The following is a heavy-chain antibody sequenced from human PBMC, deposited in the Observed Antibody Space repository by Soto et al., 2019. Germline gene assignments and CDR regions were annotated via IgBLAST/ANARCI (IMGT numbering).Heavy chain of an antibody. CDR1: GFDFGSFG. D-gene: IGHD2-21*01. V-gene: IGHV1-58*02. Sequence: QMQLVQSGPEVKKPGTSVKVSCKASGFDFGSFGIQWLRQSQGQGFEWIGWIVVATGSTNYAPNFQGRVTITRDMYTNTAYMDLTNLRSDDTAVYFCSADRPHIAIGWPVWGQGTIVAVSS. CDR2: IVVATGST. J-gene: IGHJ6*02. CDR3: SADRPHIAIGWPV.